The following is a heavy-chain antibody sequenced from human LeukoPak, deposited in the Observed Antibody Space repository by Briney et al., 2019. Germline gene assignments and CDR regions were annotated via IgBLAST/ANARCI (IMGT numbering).Heavy chain of an antibody. V-gene: IGHV4-34*01. Sequence: SETLSLTCTVSGGSISGYYWSWIRQPPGKGLEWIGEINHSGSTNYNPSLKSRVTISVDTSKNQFSLKLSSVTAADTAVYYCARIGRWIQLWLHHDAFDIWGQGTMVTVSS. J-gene: IGHJ3*02. CDR3: ARIGRWIQLWLHHDAFDI. CDR1: GGSISGYY. CDR2: INHSGST. D-gene: IGHD5-18*01.